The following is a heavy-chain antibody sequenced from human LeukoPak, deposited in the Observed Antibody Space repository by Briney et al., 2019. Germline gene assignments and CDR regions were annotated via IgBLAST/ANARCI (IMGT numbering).Heavy chain of an antibody. Sequence: ASVKVSCKASGYIFSSYGLSWVRQAPGQGLEWMGWISAYNGNTNYAQKLQGRVTMTTDTSTSTAYMELRSLRSDDTAVYYCARGQLDIVVVVTAEGGAFDIWGQGTLVTVSS. V-gene: IGHV1-18*01. CDR3: ARGQLDIVVVVTAEGGAFDI. CDR2: ISAYNGNT. J-gene: IGHJ4*02. D-gene: IGHD2-15*01. CDR1: GYIFSSYG.